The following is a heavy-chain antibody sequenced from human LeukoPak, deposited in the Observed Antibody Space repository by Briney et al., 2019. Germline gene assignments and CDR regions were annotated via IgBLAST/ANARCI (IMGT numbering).Heavy chain of an antibody. V-gene: IGHV4-61*02. Sequence: SETLSLTCTVSGYSISNGYYWSWIRQPAGKGLEWIGRIYTSGSTNYNPSLKSRVTISVDTSKNQFSLKLSSVTAADTAVYYCARVSSGWYVDYWGQGTLVTVSS. CDR3: ARVSSGWYVDY. D-gene: IGHD6-19*01. J-gene: IGHJ4*02. CDR2: IYTSGST. CDR1: GYSISNGYY.